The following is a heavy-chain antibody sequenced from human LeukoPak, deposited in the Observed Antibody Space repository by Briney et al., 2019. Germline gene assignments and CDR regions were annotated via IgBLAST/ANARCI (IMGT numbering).Heavy chain of an antibody. V-gene: IGHV3-20*04. CDR1: GFTFDDYG. CDR3: AREQVGASAVSYYYYMDV. CDR2: INWNGGST. Sequence: GGSLRLSCAASGFTFDDYGMSWVRQAPGKGLEWVSGINWNGGSTGYADSVKGRFTISRDNVKNSLYLQMNSLRAEDTALYYCAREQVGASAVSYYYYMDVWGKGTTVTVSS. D-gene: IGHD1-26*01. J-gene: IGHJ6*03.